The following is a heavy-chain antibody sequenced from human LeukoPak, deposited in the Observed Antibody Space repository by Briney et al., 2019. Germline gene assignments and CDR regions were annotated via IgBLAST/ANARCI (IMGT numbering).Heavy chain of an antibody. CDR2: ISGSGGST. J-gene: IGHJ6*02. D-gene: IGHD5-18*01. V-gene: IGHV3-23*01. Sequence: GGSLRLSCAASGFTFSSYAMSWVRQAPGKGLEWVSAISGSGGSTYYADSVKGRFTISRDNSKNTLYLQMNSLRAEDTAVYYWAKVDTAVDYYYYGMDVWGQGTTVTVSS. CDR1: GFTFSSYA. CDR3: AKVDTAVDYYYYGMDV.